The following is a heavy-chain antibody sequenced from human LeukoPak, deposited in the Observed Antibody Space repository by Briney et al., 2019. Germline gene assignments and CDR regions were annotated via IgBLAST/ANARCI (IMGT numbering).Heavy chain of an antibody. CDR3: AREVVPAAQYYYYGMDV. CDR1: GFTFSSYA. D-gene: IGHD2-2*01. CDR2: ISYDGSNK. V-gene: IGHV3-30-3*01. Sequence: PGGSLRLSCAASGFTFSSYAMHWVRQAPGKGLERVAVISYDGSNKYYADSVKGRFTISRDNSKNTLYLQMNSLRAEDTAVYYCAREVVPAAQYYYYGMDVWGQGTTVTVSS. J-gene: IGHJ6*02.